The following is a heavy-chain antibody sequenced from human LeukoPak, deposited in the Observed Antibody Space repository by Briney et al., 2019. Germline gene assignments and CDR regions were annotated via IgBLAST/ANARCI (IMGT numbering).Heavy chain of an antibody. Sequence: GGSLRLSCAASGFTFSNYWMDWVRQAPGKGLVWVSRINTDGSRTTYADSVKGRFTISRDNAKNTLYLQMNSLRADDTAVYFCARGLGGSYPFDCWGQGALVIVSS. J-gene: IGHJ4*02. CDR1: GFTFSNYW. CDR2: INTDGSRT. CDR3: ARGLGGSYPFDC. D-gene: IGHD3-16*02. V-gene: IGHV3-74*01.